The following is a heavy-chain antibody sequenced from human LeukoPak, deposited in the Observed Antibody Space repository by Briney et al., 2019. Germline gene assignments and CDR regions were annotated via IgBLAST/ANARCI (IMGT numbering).Heavy chain of an antibody. CDR2: ISYDGSNK. CDR3: ARAPHKPFGELYY. D-gene: IGHD3-10*01. V-gene: IGHV3-30-3*01. Sequence: GRSLRLSCAASGFTFSSYAMHWVHQAPGKGLEWVAVISYDGSNKYYADSVKGRFTISRDNSKNTLYLQMNSLRAEDTAVYYCARAPHKPFGELYYWGQGTLVTVSS. CDR1: GFTFSSYA. J-gene: IGHJ4*02.